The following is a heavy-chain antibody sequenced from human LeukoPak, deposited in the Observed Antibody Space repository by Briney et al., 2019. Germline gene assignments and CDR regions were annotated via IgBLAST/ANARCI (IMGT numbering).Heavy chain of an antibody. V-gene: IGHV3-7*01. D-gene: IGHD6-6*01. Sequence: GGSLRLSCAASGFTFSRYWMSWVRQAPGKGLEWVATIKQDGSDEYYVDSVKGRFTISRDNAKNSLYLQIDGLRAEDTAVYYCARDRIAARPINYYGMDVWGQGTTVTVS. J-gene: IGHJ6*02. CDR2: IKQDGSDE. CDR1: GFTFSRYW. CDR3: ARDRIAARPINYYGMDV.